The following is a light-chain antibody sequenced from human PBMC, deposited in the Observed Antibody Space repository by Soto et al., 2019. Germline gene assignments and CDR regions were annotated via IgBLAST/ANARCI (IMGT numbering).Light chain of an antibody. V-gene: IGKV3-15*01. CDR2: GAS. CDR1: QSVSSN. CDR3: QQYNNWPPLT. Sequence: EIVMTQSPATLSVSPGERATLSCRASQSVSSNLAWYQQKPGQAPRLLIYGASTRATGIPARSSGSGSATEFTLTISSLQSEDFAVYYCQQYNNWPPLTFGGGTKVEIK. J-gene: IGKJ4*01.